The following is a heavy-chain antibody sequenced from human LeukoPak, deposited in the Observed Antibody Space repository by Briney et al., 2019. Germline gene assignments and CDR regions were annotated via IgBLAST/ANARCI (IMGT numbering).Heavy chain of an antibody. D-gene: IGHD3-10*01. CDR3: AKEGMVRGVIIYAVDY. J-gene: IGHJ4*02. V-gene: IGHV3-23*01. Sequence: GGSLRLSCAASGFTFSSYAMSWVRQAPGKGLEWVSAISGSGGSTYYADSVKGRFTISRDNPKNTLYLQMNSLRAEDTAVYYCAKEGMVRGVIIYAVDYWGQGTLVTVSS. CDR2: ISGSGGST. CDR1: GFTFSSYA.